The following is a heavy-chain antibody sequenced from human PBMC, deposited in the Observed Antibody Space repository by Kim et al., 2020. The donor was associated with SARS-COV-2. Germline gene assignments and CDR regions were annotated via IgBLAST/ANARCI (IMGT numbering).Heavy chain of an antibody. Sequence: GGSLRLSCAASGFTFSSYGMHWVRQAPGKGLEWVAVISYDGSNKYYADSVKGRFTISRDNSKNTLYLQMNSLRAEDTAVYYCAKQYYDFWSGYTHDAFDIWGQGTMVTVSS. CDR2: ISYDGSNK. CDR3: AKQYYDFWSGYTHDAFDI. V-gene: IGHV3-30*18. J-gene: IGHJ3*02. D-gene: IGHD3-3*01. CDR1: GFTFSSYG.